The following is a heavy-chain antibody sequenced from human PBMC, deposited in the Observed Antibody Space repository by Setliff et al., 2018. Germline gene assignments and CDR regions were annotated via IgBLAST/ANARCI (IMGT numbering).Heavy chain of an antibody. Sequence: TSETLSLTCSVSSGPMRNYYWIWIRQPAGEGLEWIGRIYTSGSTNYNPSLKRRVTISLEMSKNQFSLTLSSVTAADTAVYYCARARPGTIAGVVPGVADFGIDVWGQGTTVTVSS. CDR1: SGPMRNYY. CDR2: IYTSGST. J-gene: IGHJ6*02. V-gene: IGHV4-4*07. CDR3: ARARPGTIAGVVPGVADFGIDV. D-gene: IGHD2-2*01.